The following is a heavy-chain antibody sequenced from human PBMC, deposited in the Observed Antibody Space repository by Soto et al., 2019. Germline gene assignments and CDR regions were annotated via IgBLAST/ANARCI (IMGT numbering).Heavy chain of an antibody. D-gene: IGHD5-12*01. CDR2: INPYSGAT. V-gene: IGHV1-2*04. Sequence: QVQLVQSGAEVKKPGASVKVSCKASGYAFSDFYVHWVRQAPGQGLEWMGWINPYSGATNYAQKFQVWVTMTGDASVSTAYLDLTTLVSDDTAVYYCARARANVAPNWFDPWGQGTLVIVSS. J-gene: IGHJ5*02. CDR1: GYAFSDFY. CDR3: ARARANVAPNWFDP.